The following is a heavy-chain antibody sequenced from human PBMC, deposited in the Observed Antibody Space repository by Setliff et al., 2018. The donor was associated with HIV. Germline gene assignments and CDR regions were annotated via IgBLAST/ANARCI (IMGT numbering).Heavy chain of an antibody. CDR2: INHSGST. V-gene: IGHV4-34*01. Sequence: SETLSLTCAVYGGSFSGYYWSWIRQPPGKGLGWIGEINHSGSTNYNPSLKSRVTISVDTSKNQFSLKLSSVTAADTAVYYCARRRWELLKRGAAFDIWGQGTMVTVSS. CDR1: GGSFSGYY. D-gene: IGHD1-26*01. J-gene: IGHJ3*02. CDR3: ARRRWELLKRGAAFDI.